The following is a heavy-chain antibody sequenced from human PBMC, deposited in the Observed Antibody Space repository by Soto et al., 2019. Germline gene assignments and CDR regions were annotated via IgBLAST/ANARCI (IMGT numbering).Heavy chain of an antibody. CDR2: ISSSSSTI. CDR3: ARDSIAFEI. Sequence: GSPSLRFAASGFTFSNHSLNWVRQAPGKGLEWVSYISSSSSTIYYAASVKGRFTISRDNAKNSLYLQMNSLRAEDTDVYYCARDSIAFEIWGQGTMDTGS. J-gene: IGHJ3*02. CDR1: GFTFSNHS. V-gene: IGHV3-48*01.